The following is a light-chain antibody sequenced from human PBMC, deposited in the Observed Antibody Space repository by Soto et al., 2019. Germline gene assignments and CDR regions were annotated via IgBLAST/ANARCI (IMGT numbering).Light chain of an antibody. V-gene: IGKV3-11*01. J-gene: IGKJ1*01. Sequence: EIVLTQSPATLSLSPGEIATLSFSASQSVASSLAWYQQKPGQAPRLLIYDASNRATDIPARFSGSGSGTDFTLTISSLEPEDFAVYFCQQRSNWPPWTFGQGTKVDIK. CDR3: QQRSNWPPWT. CDR2: DAS. CDR1: QSVASS.